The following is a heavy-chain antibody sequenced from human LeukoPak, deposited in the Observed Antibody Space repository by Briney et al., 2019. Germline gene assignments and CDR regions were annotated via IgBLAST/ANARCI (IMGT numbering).Heavy chain of an antibody. CDR1: GLTFSTSG. Sequence: GGSLRLSCTASGLTFSTSGFKWVRQAAGKGLEWVASIGPTGSDRYHADSIKGRFTISRDNANNFLYLQMNSLRAEDTAVYYCATETIGRHYDYWGQGTLLTVSS. CDR2: IGPTGSDR. CDR3: ATETIGRHYDY. V-gene: IGHV3-21*06. D-gene: IGHD1-14*01. J-gene: IGHJ4*02.